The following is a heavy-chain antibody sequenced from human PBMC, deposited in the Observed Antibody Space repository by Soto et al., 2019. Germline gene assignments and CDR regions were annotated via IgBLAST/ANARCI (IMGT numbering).Heavy chain of an antibody. CDR2: TYYRSKWSN. J-gene: IGHJ6*02. CDR3: ARDPFRVAFWRELDYGMDV. Sequence: SQTLSLTCAISGDSVSSNRVTWNWIRQSPSRGLEWLGRTYYRSKWSNDYAVSVKSRITINPDTSKNQFSPQLNSVTPEDTAVYYCARDPFRVAFWRELDYGMDVWGQGTTVTVSS. D-gene: IGHD3-3*01. CDR1: GDSVSSNRVT. V-gene: IGHV6-1*01.